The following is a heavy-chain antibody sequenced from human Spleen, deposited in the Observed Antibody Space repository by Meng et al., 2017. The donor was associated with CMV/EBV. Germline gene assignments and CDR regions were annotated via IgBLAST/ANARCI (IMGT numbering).Heavy chain of an antibody. V-gene: IGHV1-2*02. CDR3: ARDNNWGPDY. CDR1: GYTFTGYY. Sequence: ASVQVSCKASGYTFTGYYMHWVRQAPGQGLEWMGWINPNSGGTNYAQKFQGRVTMTRDTSISTGYMELTRLTSDDTAVYYCARDNNWGPDYWGQGTLVTVSS. D-gene: IGHD7-27*01. J-gene: IGHJ4*02. CDR2: INPNSGGT.